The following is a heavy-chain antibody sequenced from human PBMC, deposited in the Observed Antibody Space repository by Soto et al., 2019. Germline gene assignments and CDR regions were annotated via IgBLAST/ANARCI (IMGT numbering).Heavy chain of an antibody. CDR2: IYYSGST. D-gene: IGHD1-26*01. J-gene: IGHJ4*02. CDR3: ATINQPRYRGKFIDY. CDR1: GGSISSSSYY. V-gene: IGHV4-39*01. Sequence: SETLSLTCTVSGGSISSSSYYWGWIRQPPGKGLEWIGSIYYSGSTYYNPSLKSRVTISVDTSKNQFSLKLSSVTAADTAVYYCATINQPRYRGKFIDYPCPAPLLSV.